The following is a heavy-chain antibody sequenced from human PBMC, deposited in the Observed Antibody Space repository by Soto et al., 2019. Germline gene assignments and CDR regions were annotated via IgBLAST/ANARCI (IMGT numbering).Heavy chain of an antibody. D-gene: IGHD2-15*01. CDR1: GFTFSLCA. V-gene: IGHV3-23*01. CDR3: AKGHSNSSYSVDF. J-gene: IGHJ4*02. Sequence: EVQVLESGGGLVQPGGSLRLSCAASGFTFSLCAMSWVRQAPGKGLEWVSSMRSSGGDTYYADSVRGRFTISRDDSMNTRYLQMNSLIVEDTALYYCAKGHSNSSYSVDFWGQGTLVTVSS. CDR2: MRSSGGDT.